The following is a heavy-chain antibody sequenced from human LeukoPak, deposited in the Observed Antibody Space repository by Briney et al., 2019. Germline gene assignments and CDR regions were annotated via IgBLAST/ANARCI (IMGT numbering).Heavy chain of an antibody. CDR1: GGTFSSYA. CDR3: ATQGVAVLRGSYFDY. Sequence: GASVKVSCKASGGTFSSYAIGWVRQAPGQGLEWMGRIILILGIANYAQKFQGRVTITADKSTSTAYMELSSLRSEDTAVYYCATQGVAVLRGSYFDYWGQGTLVTVSS. V-gene: IGHV1-69*04. D-gene: IGHD2-15*01. CDR2: IILILGIA. J-gene: IGHJ4*02.